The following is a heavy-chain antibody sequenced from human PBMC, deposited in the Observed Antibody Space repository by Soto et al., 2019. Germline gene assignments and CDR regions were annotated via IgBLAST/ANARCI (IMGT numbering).Heavy chain of an antibody. CDR1: GYSFTDYY. Sequence: ASVKVSFKASGYSFTDYYMHWVRQAPGQGLEWMGWINPYGGATNYAQKFQGRVTMTRDTSISTAYMELSRLRSDDTAVYWCAREHVRPRTGAMDVWGQGTTVTVSS. V-gene: IGHV1-2*02. CDR3: AREHVRPRTGAMDV. CDR2: INPYGGAT. D-gene: IGHD1-1*01. J-gene: IGHJ6*02.